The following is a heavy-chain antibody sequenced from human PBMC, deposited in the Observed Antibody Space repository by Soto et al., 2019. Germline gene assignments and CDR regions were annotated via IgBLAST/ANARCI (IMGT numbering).Heavy chain of an antibody. Sequence: GGSLRLSCAASGFTFDDYTMHWVRQAPGKGLEWVSLISWDGGSTYYADSVKGRFTISRDNSKNSLYLQMNSLRTEDTALYYCAKAASAMVRGVIDYWGQGALVTVSS. V-gene: IGHV3-43*01. CDR3: AKAASAMVRGVIDY. J-gene: IGHJ4*02. CDR2: ISWDGGST. D-gene: IGHD3-10*01. CDR1: GFTFDDYT.